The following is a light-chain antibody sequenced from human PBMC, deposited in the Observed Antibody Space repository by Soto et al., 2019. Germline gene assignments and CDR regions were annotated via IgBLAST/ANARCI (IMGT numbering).Light chain of an antibody. CDR1: QSVLYNSNNKNY. V-gene: IGKV4-1*01. CDR2: WAS. J-gene: IGKJ4*01. CDR3: QQYYSTPLT. Sequence: DIVMTQSPDSLAVSLGERATINCKSSQSVLYNSNNKNYLAWYQQKPGQPPKLLIYWASTREFGVPDRFSGSGSGTDFTLTISSLQAEDEAVYYCQQYYSTPLTFGGGTKVEIK.